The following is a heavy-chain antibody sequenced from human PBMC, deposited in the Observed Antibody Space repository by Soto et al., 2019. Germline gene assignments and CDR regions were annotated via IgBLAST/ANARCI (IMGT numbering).Heavy chain of an antibody. J-gene: IGHJ4*02. CDR1: GFTFSSYA. D-gene: IGHD6-13*01. CDR3: ARGAGAAGFFDY. V-gene: IGHV3-30-3*01. Sequence: QVQLVESGGGVVQPGRSLRLSCAASGFTFSSYAMHGVRQAPGKGLEWVAVISYDGSNNYYADSVKGRFTISRDNSKNTLYLQMNSLRAEDTAVYYCARGAGAAGFFDYWGQGTLVTVSS. CDR2: ISYDGSNN.